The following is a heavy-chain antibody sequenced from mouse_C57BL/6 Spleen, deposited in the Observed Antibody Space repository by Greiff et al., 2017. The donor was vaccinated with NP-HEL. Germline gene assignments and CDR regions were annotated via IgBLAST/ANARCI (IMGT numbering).Heavy chain of an antibody. CDR2: IDPSDSET. Sequence: QVQLQQPGAELVRPGSSVKLSCKASGYTFTSYWMHWVKQRPIQGLEWIGNIDPSDSETHYNQKFKDKATLTVDKSSSTAYMQLSSLTSEDSAVYYCARREVTGDWFAYWGQGTLVTVSA. V-gene: IGHV1-52*01. J-gene: IGHJ3*01. D-gene: IGHD2-3*01. CDR3: ARREVTGDWFAY. CDR1: GYTFTSYW.